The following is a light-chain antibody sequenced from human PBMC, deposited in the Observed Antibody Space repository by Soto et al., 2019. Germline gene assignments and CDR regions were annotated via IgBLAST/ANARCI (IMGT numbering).Light chain of an antibody. CDR2: AAS. V-gene: IGKV1-39*01. J-gene: IGKJ5*01. CDR3: QQAHGT. Sequence: DIQMTQSPSSLSASVGDRVTITCRASQGISGYLSWYQQKPGKDPKLLIYAASTLQSGVPSRFSGSGSGTDFTLTISSLQPEDFATYYCQQAHGTFGQGTRLEIK. CDR1: QGISGY.